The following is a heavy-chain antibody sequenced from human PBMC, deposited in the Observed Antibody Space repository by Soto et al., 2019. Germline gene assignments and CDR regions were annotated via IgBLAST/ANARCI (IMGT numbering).Heavy chain of an antibody. CDR1: GGSISSYY. CDR3: TRDRAISTAGHYYYYMDV. V-gene: IGHV4-59*01. CDR2: IYYSGST. D-gene: IGHD6-13*01. J-gene: IGHJ6*03. Sequence: SETLSLTCTVCGGSISSYYWSWIRQPPGKRLEWIGYIYYSGSTNYNPSLKSRVTISVDTSKNQFSLKLSSVTAADTAVYYCTRDRAISTAGHYYYYMDVWGKRTTVTVSS.